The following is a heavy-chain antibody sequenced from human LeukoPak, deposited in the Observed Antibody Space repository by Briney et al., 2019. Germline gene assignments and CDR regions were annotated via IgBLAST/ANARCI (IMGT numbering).Heavy chain of an antibody. D-gene: IGHD3-10*01. CDR2: ISGSGGST. V-gene: IGHV3-23*01. J-gene: IGHJ5*02. Sequence: GGSLRLSCAASGFTFSSYAMSWVRQAPGKRLEWVSAISGSGGSTYYADSVKGRFTISRDNSKNTLYLQMNSLRAEDTAVYYCAKDSFLRGTPWSWGQGTLVTVSS. CDR1: GFTFSSYA. CDR3: AKDSFLRGTPWS.